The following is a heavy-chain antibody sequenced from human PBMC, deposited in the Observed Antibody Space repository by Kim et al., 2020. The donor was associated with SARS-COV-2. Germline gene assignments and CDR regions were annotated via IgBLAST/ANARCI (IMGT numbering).Heavy chain of an antibody. CDR3: ARDLFKEGGWFGELSHFDY. CDR2: ISAYNGNT. D-gene: IGHD3-10*01. J-gene: IGHJ4*02. CDR1: GYTFTSYG. Sequence: ASVKVSCKASGYTFTSYGISWVRQAPGQGLEWMGWISAYNGNTNYAQKLQGRVTMTTDTSTSTAYMELRSLRSDDTAVYYCARDLFKEGGWFGELSHFDYWGQGTLVTVSS. V-gene: IGHV1-18*04.